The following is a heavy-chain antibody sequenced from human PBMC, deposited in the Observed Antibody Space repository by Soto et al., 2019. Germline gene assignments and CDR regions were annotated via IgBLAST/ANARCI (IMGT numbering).Heavy chain of an antibody. Sequence: VGSLRLSFAASGFTFSSFTMHWVRQAPGKGLEWVASISRSSIYIYYSDSLKGRVTISRDNAKNSLYLQMDSLRVEDMAMYYCAREELDYWGQGTLVTVSS. CDR3: AREELDY. CDR1: GFTFSSFT. D-gene: IGHD1-7*01. CDR2: ISRSSIYI. J-gene: IGHJ4*02. V-gene: IGHV3-21*01.